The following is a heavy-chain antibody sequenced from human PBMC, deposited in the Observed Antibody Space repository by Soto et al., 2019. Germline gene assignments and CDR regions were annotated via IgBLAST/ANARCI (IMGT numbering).Heavy chain of an antibody. D-gene: IGHD3-3*01. V-gene: IGHV3-49*03. CDR3: TSYDFWSGLLTAPDDY. CDR1: GFTFGDYA. J-gene: IGHJ4*02. CDR2: IRSKAYGGTT. Sequence: LRLSCTASGFTFGDYAMSWFRQAPGKGLEWVGFIRSKAYGGTTEYAASVKGRFTISRDDSKSIAYLQMNSLKTEDTAVYYCTSYDFWSGLLTAPDDYWGQGTLVTVSS.